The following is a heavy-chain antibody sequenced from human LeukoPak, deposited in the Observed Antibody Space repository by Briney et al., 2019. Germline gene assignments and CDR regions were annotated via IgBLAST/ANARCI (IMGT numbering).Heavy chain of an antibody. D-gene: IGHD3-22*01. CDR1: GFTFSSYA. J-gene: IGHJ4*02. CDR3: ARGYDSSGYYDY. CDR2: IKQDGSEK. Sequence: GGSLRLSCAASGFTFSSYAFHWVRQAPGKGLEWVANIKQDGSEKYYVDSVKGRFTISRDNAKNSLYLQMNSLRAEDTAVYYCARGYDSSGYYDYWGQGTLVTVSS. V-gene: IGHV3-7*03.